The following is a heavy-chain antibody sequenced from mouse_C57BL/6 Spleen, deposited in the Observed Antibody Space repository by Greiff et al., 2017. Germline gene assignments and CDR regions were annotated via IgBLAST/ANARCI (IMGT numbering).Heavy chain of an antibody. D-gene: IGHD1-1*01. J-gene: IGHJ2*01. CDR2: IDPSDSET. Sequence: QVQLQQSGAELVRPGSSVKLSCKASGYTFTSYWMHWVKQRPIQGLEWIGNIDPSDSETHYNQKFKDKATLTVDKSSSTAYMQLSSLTSEDSAVYYCARLYGSSYDYFDYWGQGTTLTVSS. V-gene: IGHV1-52*01. CDR3: ARLYGSSYDYFDY. CDR1: GYTFTSYW.